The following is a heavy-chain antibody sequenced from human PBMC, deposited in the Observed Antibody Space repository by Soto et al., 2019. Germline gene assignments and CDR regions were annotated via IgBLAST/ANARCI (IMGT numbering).Heavy chain of an antibody. CDR1: GFTFSSYA. CDR2: ISGSGGST. CDR3: AKRFGSWYYFDY. V-gene: IGHV3-23*01. J-gene: IGHJ4*02. D-gene: IGHD6-13*01. Sequence: PGGSLRLSCAASGFTFSSYAMSWVRQAPGKGLEWVSAISGSGGSTYYADSVKGRFTISRDNSKNTLYLQMNSLRAGDTAVYYCAKRFGSWYYFDYWGQGTLVTVSS.